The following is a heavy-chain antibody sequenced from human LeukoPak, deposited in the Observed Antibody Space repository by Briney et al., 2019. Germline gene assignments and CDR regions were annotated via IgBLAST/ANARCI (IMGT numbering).Heavy chain of an antibody. J-gene: IGHJ4*02. CDR3: ATDRITMVRGVIMKGGFDY. Sequence: ASVKVSCKVSGYTLTELSMHWVRQAPGKGLEWMGGFDPEDGEIIYAQTFQGRVTLTADTSTNTAYMELSSLRSEDTAVYYCATDRITMVRGVIMKGGFDYWGQGTLVTVSS. CDR1: GYTLTELS. V-gene: IGHV1-24*01. CDR2: FDPEDGEI. D-gene: IGHD3-10*01.